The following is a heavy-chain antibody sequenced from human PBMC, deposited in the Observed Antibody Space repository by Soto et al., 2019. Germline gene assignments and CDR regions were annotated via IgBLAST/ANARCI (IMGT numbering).Heavy chain of an antibody. CDR2: ISAYNGNT. Sequence: ASVKVSCKASGYIFTSYGISWVRQAPGQGPEWMGWISAYNGNTKYAQNLQGRVTLTTDTSTYTAYMELRSLQSDDTAVYYCARDFGSDLRGPGAVFDSWGQGALVTVSS. D-gene: IGHD3-3*01. V-gene: IGHV1-18*01. CDR3: ARDFGSDLRGPGAVFDS. CDR1: GYIFTSYG. J-gene: IGHJ4*02.